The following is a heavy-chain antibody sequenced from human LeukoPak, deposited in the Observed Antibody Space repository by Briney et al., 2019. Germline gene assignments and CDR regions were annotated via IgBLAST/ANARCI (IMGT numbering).Heavy chain of an antibody. V-gene: IGHV3-21*01. D-gene: IGHD3-22*01. CDR2: ISGSGTDT. CDR3: ARDIYYDSSGYYGSVY. Sequence: GGSLRLSCAASGFTFSNSAMSWVRQTAEKGLEWVSLISGSGTDTYYADSVKGRFTISRDNAKNSLCLQMNSLRAEDTAVYYCARDIYYDSSGYYGSVYWGQGTLVTVSS. J-gene: IGHJ4*02. CDR1: GFTFSNSA.